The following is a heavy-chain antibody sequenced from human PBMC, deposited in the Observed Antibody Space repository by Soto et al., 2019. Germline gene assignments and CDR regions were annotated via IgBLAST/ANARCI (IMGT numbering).Heavy chain of an antibody. J-gene: IGHJ3*02. CDR3: DAFYYDYIWGSNAFDI. D-gene: IGHD3-16*01. Sequence: QVQLQESGPGLVKPSETLSLTCTVSGGSISSYYWSWIRQPPGKGLEWIGYIYYSGSTNYNPSLKSRVTISVDTSKNQFSLKLSSVTAADTAVYYCDAFYYDYIWGSNAFDIWGQGTMVTVSS. CDR2: IYYSGST. V-gene: IGHV4-59*01. CDR1: GGSISSYY.